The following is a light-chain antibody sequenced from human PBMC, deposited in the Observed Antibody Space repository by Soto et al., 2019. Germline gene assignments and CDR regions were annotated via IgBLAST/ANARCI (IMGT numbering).Light chain of an antibody. CDR3: QQYYNIPLT. J-gene: IGKJ1*01. CDR2: WAS. CDR1: QSVFYSSKSKNS. V-gene: IGKV4-1*01. Sequence: DIVMTQSPDSLAVSPGERATITCKSSQSVFYSSKSKNSVAWYQQKPGQPPKLLIYWASSRETGVPARFSGSGSGTDFTLTISSLQAEDLAVYYCQQYYNIPLTFGQGTKVEVK.